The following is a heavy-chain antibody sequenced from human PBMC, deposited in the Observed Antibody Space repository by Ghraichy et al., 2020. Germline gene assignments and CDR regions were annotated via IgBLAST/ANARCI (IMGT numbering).Heavy chain of an antibody. D-gene: IGHD6-13*01. Sequence: GGSLRLSCSASGFTFSNYAMHWVRQAPGKGLEYVSAISNNGASTYYADSVKGRFIISRDNSKNMLYLQMSSLRPEDTAVYYCVHSGYSIHWYALIFDHWGQGTLITVSS. CDR3: VHSGYSIHWYALIFDH. CDR1: GFTFSNYA. CDR2: ISNNGAST. V-gene: IGHV3-64D*09. J-gene: IGHJ4*02.